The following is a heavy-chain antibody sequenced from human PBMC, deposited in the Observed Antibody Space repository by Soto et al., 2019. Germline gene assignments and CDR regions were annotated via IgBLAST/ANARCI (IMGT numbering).Heavy chain of an antibody. V-gene: IGHV1-69*02. J-gene: IGHJ4*02. CDR3: ASPQYYYGSGSPPYFDY. D-gene: IGHD3-10*01. Sequence: QVQLVQSGAEVKKPGSSVKVSCKASGGTFSSYTISWERQAPVRGLEWMGRIIPILGIANYAQKFQGRVTITADKSTSTAYMELSSLRSEDTAVYYCASPQYYYGSGSPPYFDYWGQGTLVTVSS. CDR2: IIPILGIA. CDR1: GGTFSSYT.